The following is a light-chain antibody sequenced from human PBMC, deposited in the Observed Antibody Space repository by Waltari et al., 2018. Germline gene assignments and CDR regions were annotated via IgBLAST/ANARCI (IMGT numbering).Light chain of an antibody. CDR2: AAS. V-gene: IGKV1-39*01. Sequence: DIQVTQSPSSLSASVGDRVTITCRTSQRISTYINWYQQNSGKAPKLLIYAASSLQSGVPSRFSGSGSGTDFTLTISSLQPQDFATYYCQQSYSTPRTFGQGTKVEIK. J-gene: IGKJ1*01. CDR3: QQSYSTPRT. CDR1: QRISTY.